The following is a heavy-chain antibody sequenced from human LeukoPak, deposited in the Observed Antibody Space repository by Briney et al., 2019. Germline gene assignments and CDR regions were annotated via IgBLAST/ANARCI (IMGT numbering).Heavy chain of an antibody. V-gene: IGHV1-18*01. J-gene: IGHJ6*03. CDR2: ISGYNGNT. D-gene: IGHD6-19*01. CDR1: GYSFTKFG. CDR3: ARDSVAGGYYYHMDV. Sequence: ASVKVSCKASGYSFTKFGFSWVRQAPGQGLEWMGWISGYNGNTHIAQKFQGRVAMTTDTSTSTAYMELRSLRSDDTAVYYCARDSVAGGYYYHMDVWGKGTTVTVAS.